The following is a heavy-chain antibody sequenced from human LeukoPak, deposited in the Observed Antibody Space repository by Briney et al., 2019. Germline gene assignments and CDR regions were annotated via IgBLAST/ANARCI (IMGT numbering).Heavy chain of an antibody. D-gene: IGHD3-3*01. Sequence: PSETPSLTCAVYGGSFSGYYWSWIRQPPGKGLEWIGEINHSGSTNHNPSLKSRVTISVDTSKNQFSLKLSSVTAADTAVYYCARGNDFWSGTFDYWGQGTLVTVSS. J-gene: IGHJ4*02. CDR1: GGSFSGYY. V-gene: IGHV4-34*01. CDR3: ARGNDFWSGTFDY. CDR2: INHSGST.